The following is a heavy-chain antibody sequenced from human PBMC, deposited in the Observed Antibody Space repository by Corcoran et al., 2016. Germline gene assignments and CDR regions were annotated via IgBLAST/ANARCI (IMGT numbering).Heavy chain of an antibody. V-gene: IGHV3-48*04. CDR2: ISSSSSTI. CDR1: GFTFSSYS. Sequence: EVQLVESGGGLVQPGGSLRLSCAASGFTFSSYSMNWVRQAPGKGLEWVSYISSSSSTIYYADSVKGRFTISRDNAKNSLYLQMNSLRAEETAVYYCARDSGSWHHYGMDVWGQGTMVTVSS. J-gene: IGHJ6*02. CDR3: ARDSGSWHHYGMDV. D-gene: IGHD1-1*01.